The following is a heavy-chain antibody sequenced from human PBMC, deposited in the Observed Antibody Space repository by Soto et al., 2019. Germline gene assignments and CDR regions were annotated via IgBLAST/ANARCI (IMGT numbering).Heavy chain of an antibody. CDR2: ISAYNGNT. CDR1: GYTFTSYG. J-gene: IGHJ3*02. V-gene: IGHV1-18*01. Sequence: QVQLVQSGAEVKKPGALVKVSCKASGYTFTSYGISWVRQAPGQGLELMGWISAYNGNTNYAQKLQGRVTRTTDTSTSTAYMRRRRLRCDDTAVYYCARSRRRDRDAFDIWGQGTMVTVSS. CDR3: ARSRRRDRDAFDI.